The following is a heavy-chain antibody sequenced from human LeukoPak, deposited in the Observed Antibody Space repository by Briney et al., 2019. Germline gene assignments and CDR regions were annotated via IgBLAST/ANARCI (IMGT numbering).Heavy chain of an antibody. CDR1: GYSFTSYW. J-gene: IGHJ5*02. Sequence: GESLKISCKGSGYSFTSYWIGWVCQMPGKGLEWMGIIYPGDSDTRYSPSFQGQVTISADKSISTAYLQWSSLKVSDTAMYYCARLHIVVVPAAISGWFDPWGQGTLVTVSS. CDR2: IYPGDSDT. D-gene: IGHD2-2*02. V-gene: IGHV5-51*01. CDR3: ARLHIVVVPAAISGWFDP.